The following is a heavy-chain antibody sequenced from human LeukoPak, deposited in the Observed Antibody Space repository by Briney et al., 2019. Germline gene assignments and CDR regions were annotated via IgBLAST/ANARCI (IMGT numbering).Heavy chain of an antibody. D-gene: IGHD1-1*01. CDR2: TGDGGSPI. CDR1: GFTLSDHY. CDR3: ARLPKLRLLPYFDY. J-gene: IGHJ4*02. V-gene: IGHV3-11*04. Sequence: PGGSLRLSCAASGFTLSDHYMSWIRQAPGKGLEWLSYTGDGGSPIFYADSVKGRFTISRDNAKTSLYLQMNSLRAEDTAVYYCARLPKLRLLPYFDYWGQGTLVTVSS.